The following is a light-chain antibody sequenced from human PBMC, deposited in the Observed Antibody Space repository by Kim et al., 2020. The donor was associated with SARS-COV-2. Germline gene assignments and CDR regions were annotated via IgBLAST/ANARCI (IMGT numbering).Light chain of an antibody. CDR2: AVS. CDR1: SSDVGGYNY. V-gene: IGLV2-14*03. J-gene: IGLJ3*02. Sequence: QSALTQPASVSGSPGQSITISCTGTSSDVGGYNYVSWYQQHPGKVPKLMIYAVSKRPSGVSNRFSGSKSGNTASLTISGLQADDEADYYCSSYTSSDTWVFGGGTQLTV. CDR3: SSYTSSDTWV.